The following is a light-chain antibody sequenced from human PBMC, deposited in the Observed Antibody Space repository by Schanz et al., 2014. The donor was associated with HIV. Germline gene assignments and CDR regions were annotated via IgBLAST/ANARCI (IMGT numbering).Light chain of an antibody. Sequence: QSALAQPTSVSGSPGQSITISCTGISSHLGDFNRVAWHQQHPGKAPKLFIYDVNNRPSGVSTRFSGSRSGNTASLTISGLQAEDEADYYCASYTSTNTYVFGNPTKLTVL. CDR2: DVN. CDR3: ASYTSTNTYV. CDR1: SSHLGDFNR. J-gene: IGLJ1*01. V-gene: IGLV2-14*03.